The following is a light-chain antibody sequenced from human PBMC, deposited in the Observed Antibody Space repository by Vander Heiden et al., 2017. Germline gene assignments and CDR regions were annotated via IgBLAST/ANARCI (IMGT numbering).Light chain of an antibody. V-gene: IGKV3-20*01. CDR2: GAS. CDR1: QSVSGSH. J-gene: IGKJ2*01. Sequence: EIVLTQSPGTLSLSPGERATLSCRASQSVSGSHLAWYQQKPGQAPRLLIYGASSRAAGIPDRFSGSGSGTDFTLTISRLEPEDFGLYYCQRYGRSPPYTFGQGTKLEIK. CDR3: QRYGRSPPYT.